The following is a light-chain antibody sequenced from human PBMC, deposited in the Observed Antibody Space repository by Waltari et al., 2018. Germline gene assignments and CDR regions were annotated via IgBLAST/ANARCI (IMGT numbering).Light chain of an antibody. CDR3: QQSYSVPPT. CDR1: QSIATY. Sequence: DIQMSQSPSSLSASVRDRVTISCRASQSIATYLNWYQQRPGKAPKLLIYGASSLQSGVPSRFSGSGSGTEFTLSITRLEPEDFATYYCQQSYSVPPTFGQGTKVEI. V-gene: IGKV1-39*01. CDR2: GAS. J-gene: IGKJ1*01.